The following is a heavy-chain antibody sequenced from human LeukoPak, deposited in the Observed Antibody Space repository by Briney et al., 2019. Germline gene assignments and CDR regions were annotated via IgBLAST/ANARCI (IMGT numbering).Heavy chain of an antibody. J-gene: IGHJ4*02. CDR2: IYHSGST. CDR1: GYYISSGYY. D-gene: IGHD6-19*01. V-gene: IGHV4-38-2*02. CDR3: AREEGQWLVDY. Sequence: SETLSLTCTVSGYYISSGYYWGWIRQPPGKGLEWIGSIYHSGSTYYNPSLKSRVTISVDTSKNQFSLKLSSVTAADTAVYYCAREEGQWLVDYWGQGTLVTVSS.